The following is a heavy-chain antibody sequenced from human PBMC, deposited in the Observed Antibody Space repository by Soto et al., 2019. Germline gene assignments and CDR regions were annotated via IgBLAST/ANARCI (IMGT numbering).Heavy chain of an antibody. CDR2: AYSDST. J-gene: IGHJ4*02. CDR1: GGSVSSHH. CDR3: ATYSRGEGGRGY. Sequence: QVQLQESGPGLVKPSETLSLTCTVSGGSVSSHHWTWIRQPPGKGLEWIGAYSDSTSYSPSLKSRVPISADTSKPQFSLTLSPVTASATAVYYCATYSRGEGGRGYWGQGTLVTLSS. V-gene: IGHV4-59*02. D-gene: IGHD2-21*01.